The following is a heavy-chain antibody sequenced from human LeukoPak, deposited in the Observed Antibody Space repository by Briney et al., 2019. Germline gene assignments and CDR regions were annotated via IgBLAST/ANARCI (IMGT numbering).Heavy chain of an antibody. CDR3: ARVIFYYDSSGYLYYFDY. CDR2: IYSGGST. Sequence: GGSLRLSCAASGFTVSSNYMSWVRQAPGKGLERVSVIYSGGSTYYADSVKGRFTISRDNSKNTLYLQMNSLRAEDTALYHCARVIFYYDSSGYLYYFDYWGQGTLVTVSS. V-gene: IGHV3-53*01. D-gene: IGHD3-22*01. CDR1: GFTVSSNY. J-gene: IGHJ4*02.